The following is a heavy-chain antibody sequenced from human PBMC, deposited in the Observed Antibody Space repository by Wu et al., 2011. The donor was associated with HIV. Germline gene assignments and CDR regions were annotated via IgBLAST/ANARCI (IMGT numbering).Heavy chain of an antibody. V-gene: IGHV1-69*06. CDR3: ARLRGIAYGGVIVDY. J-gene: IGHJ4*02. D-gene: IGHD3-16*02. CDR1: GYSFIGYY. Sequence: QVQLVQSETEVKRPGASVRISCEASGYSFIGYYMHWVRQAPGQGLEWMGRIIPKFGTPNYAQKFQDRVVISADKSTTTAYLELSSLRPEDTAVYYCARLRGIAYGGVIVDYWGQGTLVTVSS. CDR2: IIPKFGTP.